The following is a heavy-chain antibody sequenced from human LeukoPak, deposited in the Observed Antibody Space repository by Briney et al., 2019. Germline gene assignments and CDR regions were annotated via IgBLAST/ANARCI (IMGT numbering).Heavy chain of an antibody. Sequence: ASVKVSCKASRYTFTGYYMHWVRQAPGQGLEWMGWINPNSGGTNYAQKFQGRVTMTRDTSISTAYMALSRLRSDDTAVYYCARREQWLVGDDYWGQGTLVTVSS. D-gene: IGHD6-19*01. CDR2: INPNSGGT. CDR1: RYTFTGYY. V-gene: IGHV1-2*02. CDR3: ARREQWLVGDDY. J-gene: IGHJ4*02.